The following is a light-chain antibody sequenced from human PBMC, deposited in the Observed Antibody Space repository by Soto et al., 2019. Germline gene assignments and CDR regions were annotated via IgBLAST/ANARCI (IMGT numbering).Light chain of an antibody. Sequence: IVMTQSPATLSVSPGEGATLSCRASQSVSDNLAWYQQKPGQAPRLLIYGASTRATVIPARFSGSGSGTEFTLTISSLQSEDFATYYCRQNYSPPPVTFGQGTRLEIK. V-gene: IGKV3D-15*01. CDR3: RQNYSPPPVT. CDR2: GAS. CDR1: QSVSDN. J-gene: IGKJ5*01.